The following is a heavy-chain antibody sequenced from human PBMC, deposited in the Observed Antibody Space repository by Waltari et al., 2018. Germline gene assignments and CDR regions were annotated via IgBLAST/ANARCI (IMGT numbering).Heavy chain of an antibody. V-gene: IGHV4-4*02. Sequence: QVQLQESGPGLVKPSGTLSLTCAVSGGSISSSNWWSWVRQPPGKGLEWIGEIYHSGSTNYNPSLKSRVTISVDKSKNQCSLKLSSVTAADTAVYYCAQVNVLLWFGEPRGDAFDIWGQGTMVTVSS. CDR2: IYHSGST. D-gene: IGHD3-10*01. J-gene: IGHJ3*02. CDR3: AQVNVLLWFGEPRGDAFDI. CDR1: GGSISSSNW.